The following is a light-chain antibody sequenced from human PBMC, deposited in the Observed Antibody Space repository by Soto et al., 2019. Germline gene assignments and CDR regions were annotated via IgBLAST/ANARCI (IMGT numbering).Light chain of an antibody. CDR3: QQRTNWLYS. J-gene: IGKJ2*01. CDR1: LSVSKY. Sequence: EIVLTQSPATLSLSPGERATLSCRASLSVSKYLAWYQQKPGQAPRLLIYNASNRAPGIPARLSGSGSGTDFTLTISSLEPEDFAVYYCQQRTNWLYSFGQGTKLEIK. CDR2: NAS. V-gene: IGKV3-11*01.